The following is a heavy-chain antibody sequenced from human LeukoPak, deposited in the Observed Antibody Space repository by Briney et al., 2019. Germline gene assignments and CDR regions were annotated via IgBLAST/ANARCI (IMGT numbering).Heavy chain of an antibody. J-gene: IGHJ4*02. Sequence: GGSLRLSCAASGFTFRTYAMNWVRQAPGKGLEWVAVISDDGSNKYYAESVKGQFTISRDNSKNTLYLQMNSLRAEDTAVYYCARWGLGSSWDVFENWGQGTLVTVSS. CDR3: ARWGLGSSWDVFEN. CDR1: GFTFRTYA. CDR2: ISDDGSNK. V-gene: IGHV3-30*04. D-gene: IGHD6-13*01.